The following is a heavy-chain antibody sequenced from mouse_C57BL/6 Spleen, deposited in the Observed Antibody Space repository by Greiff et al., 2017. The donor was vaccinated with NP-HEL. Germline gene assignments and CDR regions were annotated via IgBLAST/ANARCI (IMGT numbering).Heavy chain of an antibody. CDR1: GYAFTNYL. D-gene: IGHD6-1*01. J-gene: IGHJ3*01. V-gene: IGHV1-54*01. CDR2: INPGSGGT. CDR3: ARFPLDPSYAY. Sequence: VQLQQSGAELVRPGTSVKVSCKASGYAFTNYLIEWVKQRPGQGLEWIGVINPGSGGTNYNEKFKGKATLTADKSSSTAYMQLSSLASEDAAVYFCARFPLDPSYAYWGKGTLVTVSA.